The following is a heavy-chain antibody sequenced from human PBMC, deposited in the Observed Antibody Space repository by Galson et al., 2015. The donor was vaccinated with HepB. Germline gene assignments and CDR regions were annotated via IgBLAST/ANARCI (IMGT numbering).Heavy chain of an antibody. D-gene: IGHD2-21*02. CDR3: ARGGALSDCSGDCYDYLDL. CDR2: IYDNGIT. CDR1: GGSASDYY. V-gene: IGHV4-59*02. Sequence: TLSLTCTVSGGSASDYYWTWVRQSPGKGLEWIAYIYDNGITNYNPSLKSRLTVSPGTSRNQISLNLKSVTSADTAFYYCARGGALSDCSGDCYDYLDLWGQGILVTVSS. J-gene: IGHJ4*02.